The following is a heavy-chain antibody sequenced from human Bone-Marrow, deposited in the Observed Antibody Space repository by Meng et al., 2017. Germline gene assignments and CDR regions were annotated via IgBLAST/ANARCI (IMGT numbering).Heavy chain of an antibody. Sequence: GGSLRLSCAASGFTFSSYEMNWVRQAPGKGLEWVSYISSSGSTIYYADSVKGRFTISRDNAKNSLYLQMNSLRAEDTAVYYCARVGAAAGTWEAGRYGMDVWGQGTTVTVSS. V-gene: IGHV3-48*03. J-gene: IGHJ6*02. CDR3: ARVGAAAGTWEAGRYGMDV. CDR1: GFTFSSYE. CDR2: ISSSGSTI. D-gene: IGHD6-13*01.